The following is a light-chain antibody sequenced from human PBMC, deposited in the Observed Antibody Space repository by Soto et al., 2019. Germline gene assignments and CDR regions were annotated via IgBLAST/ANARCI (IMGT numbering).Light chain of an antibody. CDR1: QSVSSSY. CDR2: GAG. CDR3: QQYGSTPHT. J-gene: IGKJ2*01. V-gene: IGKV3-20*01. Sequence: EVVLTQSPGTLSLSPGQKATLSCRANQSVSSSYLAWYQHKPGQAPRLLMFGAGSRATGIPGRFSGSGSGTHFTLIINKLEPEDFAVDYCQQYGSTPHTFGQGTKLEIK.